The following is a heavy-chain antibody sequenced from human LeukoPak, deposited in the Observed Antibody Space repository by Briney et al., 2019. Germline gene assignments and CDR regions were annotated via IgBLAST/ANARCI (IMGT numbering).Heavy chain of an antibody. V-gene: IGHV3-48*01. J-gene: IGHJ4*02. CDR3: ARQNGAGYYYYFDS. Sequence: PGGSLRLSCAASGFTLSSYNMNWVRQAPGKGLEWVSYISSSSTSMYYADSVKGRFTISRDNARNSLYLQMNSLRAEDTAVYYCARQNGAGYYYYFDSWGQGTLVTVSS. CDR1: GFTLSSYN. D-gene: IGHD3-22*01. CDR2: ISSSSTSM.